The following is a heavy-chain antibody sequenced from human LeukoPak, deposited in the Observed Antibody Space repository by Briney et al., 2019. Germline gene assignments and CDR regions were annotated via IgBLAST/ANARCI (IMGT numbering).Heavy chain of an antibody. Sequence: PSENLSRTCTVSGGSISSYYWSWIRQPPGKGLEWIGYIYYSGSTNYNPSLKSRVTISVDTSKNQFSLKLSSVTAADTAVYYCASGITTTGAFDIWGQGTMVTVSS. CDR2: IYYSGST. CDR3: ASGITTTGAFDI. V-gene: IGHV4-59*01. D-gene: IGHD3-10*01. J-gene: IGHJ3*02. CDR1: GGSISSYY.